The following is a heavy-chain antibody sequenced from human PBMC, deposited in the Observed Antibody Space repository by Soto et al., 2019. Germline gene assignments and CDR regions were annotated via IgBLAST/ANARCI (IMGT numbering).Heavy chain of an antibody. D-gene: IGHD1-26*01. V-gene: IGHV1-69*06. CDR3: ASRRSYSGSYCFDY. CDR1: GGTFNTYT. Sequence: QVQLVQSGAEVKKPAASVKVSCEASGGTFNTYTINWVRQAPGRGLEWVGQIVPMYDSVNYAENFQGRVTITADKSTKTAYTELPSLRSEDTALYFCASRRSYSGSYCFDYWGQGTLVTVSS. CDR2: IVPMYDSV. J-gene: IGHJ4*02.